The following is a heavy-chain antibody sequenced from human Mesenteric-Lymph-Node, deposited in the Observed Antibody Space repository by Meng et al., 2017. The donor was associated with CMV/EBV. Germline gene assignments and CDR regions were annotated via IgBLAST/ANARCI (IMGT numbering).Heavy chain of an antibody. CDR3: ARGSIAARLGADPFDI. D-gene: IGHD6-6*01. J-gene: IGHJ3*02. CDR2: VYYTGSS. CDR1: GGSINTFY. V-gene: IGHV4-59*01. Sequence: TVSGGSINTFYWNWIRQPPGKGLEWIGNVYYTGSSNYNPSLRSRVTMSVDSSKNQLSLKLNSLSAADTAVYYCARGSIAARLGADPFDIWGQGTMVTVSS.